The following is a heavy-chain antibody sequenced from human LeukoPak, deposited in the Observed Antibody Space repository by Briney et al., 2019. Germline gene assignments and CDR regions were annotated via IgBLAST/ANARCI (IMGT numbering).Heavy chain of an antibody. CDR2: INPNSGGT. Sequence: ASVKVSCKASGYTFTGYYMHWVRQAPGQGLEWMGRINPNSGGTNYAQKFQGRVTMTRDTSISTAYMELSRLRSDDTAVYYCARDSLLDDSSGYCQDYWGQGTLVTVSS. CDR1: GYTFTGYY. J-gene: IGHJ4*02. D-gene: IGHD3-22*01. CDR3: ARDSLLDDSSGYCQDY. V-gene: IGHV1-2*06.